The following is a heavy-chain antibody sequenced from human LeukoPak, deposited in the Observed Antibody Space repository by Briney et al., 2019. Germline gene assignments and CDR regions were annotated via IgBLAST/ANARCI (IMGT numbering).Heavy chain of an antibody. Sequence: GLEWMXXINPSGXRTSYAQKFQGRVTMTRDTSTSTVYMELSSLRSEDTAVYYCAREWAYDSSGYYYGVSYAFDIWGQGTMVTVSS. J-gene: IGHJ3*02. CDR2: INPSGXRT. D-gene: IGHD3-22*01. V-gene: IGHV1-46*01. CDR3: AREWAYDSSGYYYGVSYAFDI.